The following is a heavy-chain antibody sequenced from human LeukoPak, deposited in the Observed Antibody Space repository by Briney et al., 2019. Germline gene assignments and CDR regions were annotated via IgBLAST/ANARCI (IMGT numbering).Heavy chain of an antibody. J-gene: IGHJ4*02. CDR3: ASGITIRDLDY. V-gene: IGHV3-21*01. CDR1: EFTVSTNY. CDR2: ISSSSSYI. D-gene: IGHD3-10*01. Sequence: GGSLRLSCAASEFTVSTNYMSWVRQAPGKGLEWVSSISSSSSYIFYADSVKGRFTISRDNAKNSLFLQMISLRAEDTAVYYCASGITIRDLDYWGQGTLVTVSS.